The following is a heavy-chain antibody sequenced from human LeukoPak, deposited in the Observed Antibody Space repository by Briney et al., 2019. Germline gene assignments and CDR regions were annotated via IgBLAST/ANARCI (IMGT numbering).Heavy chain of an antibody. Sequence: PGGSLRLSCAASGFTFDAYAMHWVRQAPGKGLEWVSGISWNSGSIGYADSVKGRFTISRDNAKNSLYLQMNSLRAEDTALYYCARRRGLGYCSSTSCYAGYFDYWGQGTLVTVSS. CDR2: ISWNSGSI. D-gene: IGHD2-2*01. J-gene: IGHJ4*02. V-gene: IGHV3-9*01. CDR3: ARRRGLGYCSSTSCYAGYFDY. CDR1: GFTFDAYA.